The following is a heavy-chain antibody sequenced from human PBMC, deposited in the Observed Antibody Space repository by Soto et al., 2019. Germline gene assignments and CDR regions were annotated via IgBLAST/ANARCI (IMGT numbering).Heavy chain of an antibody. J-gene: IGHJ5*02. V-gene: IGHV1-46*01. D-gene: IGHD3-3*01. Sequence: ASVKVSCKASGYTFTSYYMHWVRQAPGQGLEWMGIINPSGGSTSYAQKFQGRVTMTRDTSTSTVYMELSSLRSEDTAVYYCAGSITIFGVAKNPFAGFDPWGQGTLVTVSS. CDR3: AGSITIFGVAKNPFAGFDP. CDR1: GYTFTSYY. CDR2: INPSGGST.